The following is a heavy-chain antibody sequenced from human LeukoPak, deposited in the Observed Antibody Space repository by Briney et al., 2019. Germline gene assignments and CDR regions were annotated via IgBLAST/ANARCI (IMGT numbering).Heavy chain of an antibody. Sequence: PGGSLRLSFAASGFTFSDYYMSWIRQAPGKGLEWVSYISSSGSTIYYADSVKGRFTISRDNAKNSLYLQMDSLRAEDTAVYYCARVYWRIAVAGWYFDYWGQGTLVTVSS. D-gene: IGHD6-19*01. CDR3: ARVYWRIAVAGWYFDY. CDR2: ISSSGSTI. J-gene: IGHJ4*02. CDR1: GFTFSDYY. V-gene: IGHV3-11*04.